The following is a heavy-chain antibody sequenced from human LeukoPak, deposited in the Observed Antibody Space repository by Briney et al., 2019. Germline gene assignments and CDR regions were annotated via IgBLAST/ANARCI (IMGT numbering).Heavy chain of an antibody. J-gene: IGHJ4*02. CDR1: GGSISGYY. CDR3: ARDAEGVHYFDY. V-gene: IGHV4-59*01. CDR2: IYYSGST. Sequence: SETLSLTCTVSGGSISGYYWSWIRQPPGKGLEWIGYIYYSGSTNYNPSLKSRVTISVDTSKNQFSLKLSSVTAANTAVYYCARDAEGVHYFDYWGQGTLVTVSS.